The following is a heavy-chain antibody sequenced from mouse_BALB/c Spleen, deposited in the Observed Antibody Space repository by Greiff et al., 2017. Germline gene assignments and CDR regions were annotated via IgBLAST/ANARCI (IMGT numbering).Heavy chain of an antibody. CDR2: IDTSDSYT. Sequence: VQLQQPGAELVMPGASVKMSCKASGYTFTDYRMPWVKQRPGQGLEWIGAIDTSDSYTSSTPKFKGKATLTVDESSSTAYMQLSSLTSEDSAVYYRARCKYGSYMGYWDEGTTLTVT. CDR1: GYTFTDYR. CDR3: ARCKYGSYMGY. D-gene: IGHD2-10*02. V-gene: IGHV1-69*01. J-gene: IGHJ2*01.